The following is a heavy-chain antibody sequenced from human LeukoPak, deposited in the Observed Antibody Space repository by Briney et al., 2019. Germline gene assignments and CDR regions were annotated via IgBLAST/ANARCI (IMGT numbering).Heavy chain of an antibody. V-gene: IGHV3-23*01. CDR1: EVSFSSYE. J-gene: IGHJ4*02. Sequence: PGGSLRLSCEASEVSFSSYEMSWVRQAPGKGLEWVSAISGSGGSTYYADSVKGRFTISRDNSKNTLYLQMNSLRAEDTAVYYCAKFRAVVTLFDYWGQGTLVTVSS. CDR2: ISGSGGST. D-gene: IGHD4-23*01. CDR3: AKFRAVVTLFDY.